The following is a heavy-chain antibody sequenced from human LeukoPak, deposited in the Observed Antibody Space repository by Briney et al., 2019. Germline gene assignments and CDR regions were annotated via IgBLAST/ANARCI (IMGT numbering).Heavy chain of an antibody. Sequence: PSQTLSLTCTVSGGSISSGDYSWSWIRQPPGKGLEWIGYIYYSGSTYYNPSLKSRVTISVDTSKNQFSLKLSSVTAADTAVYYCARSYYDILTGYSSFDYWGQGTLVTVSS. CDR1: GGSISSGDYS. V-gene: IGHV4-30-4*01. J-gene: IGHJ4*02. CDR2: IYYSGST. D-gene: IGHD3-9*01. CDR3: ARSYYDILTGYSSFDY.